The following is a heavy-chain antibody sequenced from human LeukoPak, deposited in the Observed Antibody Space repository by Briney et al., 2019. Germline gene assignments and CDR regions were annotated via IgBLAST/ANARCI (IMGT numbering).Heavy chain of an antibody. V-gene: IGHV3-30*04. CDR1: GFTFSDYA. CDR2: TSYDETTK. CDR3: ARDKKWLLTFDY. D-gene: IGHD5-12*01. J-gene: IGHJ4*02. Sequence: PGRSLRLSCAASGFTFSDYAMHWVRQTPGKGLEWVAVTSYDETTKRYGDSVKGRFTISRDNAKNTLYLQMNSLRAEDTAVYYCARDKKWLLTFDYWGQGTLVTVSS.